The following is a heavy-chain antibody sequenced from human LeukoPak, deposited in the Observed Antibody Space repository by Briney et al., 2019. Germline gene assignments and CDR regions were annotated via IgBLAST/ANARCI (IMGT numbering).Heavy chain of an antibody. D-gene: IGHD5-24*01. V-gene: IGHV4-4*02. CDR3: ARDLSVEMATRRYYYGMDV. J-gene: IGHJ6*02. CDR2: IYHSGSP. Sequence: SGTLSLTCAVSGGSISSNNWWGWVRQPPGKGLEWIGEIYHSGSPNYNPSLKSRVTISVDKSRNHFSLNLSSVTAADTAVYYCARDLSVEMATRRYYYGMDVWGQGTTVTVSS. CDR1: GGSISSNNW.